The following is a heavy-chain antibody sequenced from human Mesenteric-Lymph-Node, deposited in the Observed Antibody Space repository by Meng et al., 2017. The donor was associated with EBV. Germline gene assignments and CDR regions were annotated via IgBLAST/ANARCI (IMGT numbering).Heavy chain of an antibody. CDR1: GFSLSTRGVL. CDR2: VYWDDDK. CDR3: AGWSARLEY. J-gene: IGHJ4*02. D-gene: IGHD3-3*01. V-gene: IGHV2-5*02. Sequence: QIPLNESGPTRGKPTQPLPLTCTFSGFSLSTRGVLVGWIRQPPGQALEWLALVYWDDDKRYSPSLKSRLSITKNTSKNQVVLTMADMDPVDTGTYYCAGWSARLEYWGPGTLVTVSS.